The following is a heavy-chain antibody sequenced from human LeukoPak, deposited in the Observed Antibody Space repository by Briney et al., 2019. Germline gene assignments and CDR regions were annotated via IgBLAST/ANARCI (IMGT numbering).Heavy chain of an antibody. CDR3: VREYSSSSGRAFDI. D-gene: IGHD6-6*01. J-gene: IGHJ3*02. Sequence: GGSLRLSCAASGFTFSNYWMHWVRRAPGKGLLWVSRISTDGSNTNYGDSVKGRFTISRDNAKNILYLEMNSLRAEDTAVYYCVREYSSSSGRAFDIWGQGTKVTVSS. CDR2: ISTDGSNT. V-gene: IGHV3-74*01. CDR1: GFTFSNYW.